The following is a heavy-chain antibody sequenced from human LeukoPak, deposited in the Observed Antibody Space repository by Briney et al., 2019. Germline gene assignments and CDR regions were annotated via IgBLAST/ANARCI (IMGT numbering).Heavy chain of an antibody. V-gene: IGHV4-4*02. J-gene: IGHJ4*02. D-gene: IGHD3-3*01. CDR2: IYHSGST. CDR1: GGSLSSSNW. CDR3: ASRRITIFGVAEIFFDY. Sequence: SETLSLTCAVSGGSLSSSNWWSWVRQPPGKGLEWIGEIYHSGSTNYNPSLKSRVTISVDKSKNQFSLKLSSVTAADTAVYYCASRRITIFGVAEIFFDYWGQGTLVAVSS.